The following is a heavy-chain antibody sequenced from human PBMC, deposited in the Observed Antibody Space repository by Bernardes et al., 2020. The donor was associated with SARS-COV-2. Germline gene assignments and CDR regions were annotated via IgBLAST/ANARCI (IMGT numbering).Heavy chain of an antibody. CDR1: EYNFATYW. CDR2: IDPSDSYA. D-gene: IGHD2-15*01. Sequence: GESLKLSFKGSEYNFATYWITWVRQMPGKGLEWMGRIDPSDSYAIYNPSFQGHVTLSVDKSISTAFLQWSSLKASDTAIYYCARPLVSGSYYYYYGMDVWGQGTAVTVSS. V-gene: IGHV5-10-1*01. CDR3: ARPLVSGSYYYYYGMDV. J-gene: IGHJ6*02.